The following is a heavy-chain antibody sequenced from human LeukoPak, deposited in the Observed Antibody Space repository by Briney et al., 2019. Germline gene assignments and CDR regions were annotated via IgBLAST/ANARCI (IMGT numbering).Heavy chain of an antibody. Sequence: GGSLRLSCAASGFPFSSYAMNWVRQAPGKGLEWVSAISGSGASTYYADSVKDRFTLSRDDSKNTLYLQMNSLRAEDTAVYYCAKSRSSSSTSCYNYWGQGTLVTVSS. J-gene: IGHJ4*02. V-gene: IGHV3-23*01. CDR1: GFPFSSYA. CDR2: ISGSGAST. CDR3: AKSRSSSSTSCYNY. D-gene: IGHD2-2*02.